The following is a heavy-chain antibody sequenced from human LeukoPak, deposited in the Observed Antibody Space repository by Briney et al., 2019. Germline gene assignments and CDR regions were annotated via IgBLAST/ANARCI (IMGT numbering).Heavy chain of an antibody. J-gene: IGHJ4*02. CDR2: IKEDGGEK. D-gene: IGHD5-24*01. CDR3: ARDSGYNTFDY. Sequence: GGSLRLSCAASGFTFSNYWMRWVRQAPGTGLEWVAQIKEDGGEKYYVDSVKGRFTISRDNAKNSLYLQMNSLRAEDTAVYYCARDSGYNTFDYWGQGTLVTVSS. CDR1: GFTFSNYW. V-gene: IGHV3-7*05.